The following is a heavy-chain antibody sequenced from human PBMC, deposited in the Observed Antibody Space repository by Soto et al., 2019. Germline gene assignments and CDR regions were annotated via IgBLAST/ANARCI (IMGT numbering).Heavy chain of an antibody. CDR1: GFTFSSYS. Sequence: PGGSLRLSCAASGFTFSSYSLNWVRQAPGKGLEWVSSITSSSSYIYYIDSVKGRFTISRDNAKNSLYLQMNSLRTEDTAVYYCARGASGGSIIRSPFDVWGQGTLVTVSS. J-gene: IGHJ3*01. CDR3: ARGASGGSIIRSPFDV. CDR2: ITSSSSYI. V-gene: IGHV3-21*06. D-gene: IGHD1-26*01.